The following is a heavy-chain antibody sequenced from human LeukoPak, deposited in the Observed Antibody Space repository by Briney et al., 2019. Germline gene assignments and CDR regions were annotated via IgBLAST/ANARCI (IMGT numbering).Heavy chain of an antibody. Sequence: PSGTLSLTCAVSGGPISRSNWRSWVRQPPGKGLERIGEIYHSGSTNYNPSLESRVSISVDESKNLFSLKLNSVTAADTAVYYCARNAISTDAFDIWGQGTMVTVFS. J-gene: IGHJ3*02. CDR3: ARNAISTDAFDI. V-gene: IGHV4-4*02. D-gene: IGHD5/OR15-5a*01. CDR2: IYHSGST. CDR1: GGPISRSNW.